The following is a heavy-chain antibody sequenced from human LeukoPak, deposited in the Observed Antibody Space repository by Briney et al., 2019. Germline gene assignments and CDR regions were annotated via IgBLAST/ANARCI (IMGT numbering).Heavy chain of an antibody. J-gene: IGHJ4*02. CDR3: ARAKVGARDYFDY. D-gene: IGHD1-26*01. Sequence: GGSLRLSCAASGFTFSSYSMIWVRQAPGRGLEWVSSISSSSSYIYYVDSVKGRFTTSRGNVENSLYLQMNSLRAEDTAVYYCARAKVGARDYFDYWGQGTLVTVSS. CDR2: ISSSSSYI. CDR1: GFTFSSYS. V-gene: IGHV3-21*01.